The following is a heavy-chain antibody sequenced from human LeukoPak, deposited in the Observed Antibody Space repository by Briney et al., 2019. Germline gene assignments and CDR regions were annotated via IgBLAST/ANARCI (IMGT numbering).Heavy chain of an antibody. CDR1: GFTFSSYW. Sequence: PGGSLRLSCAASGFTFSSYWMHWVRQAPGKGLVWVSRINSDGSSTSYADSVKGRFTISRDNAKNSLYLQMNSLRDEDTAVYYCARDPSVAATGWGRWFDHWGLGTLVTVSS. CDR3: ARDPSVAATGWGRWFDH. V-gene: IGHV3-74*01. CDR2: INSDGSST. D-gene: IGHD6-13*01. J-gene: IGHJ5*02.